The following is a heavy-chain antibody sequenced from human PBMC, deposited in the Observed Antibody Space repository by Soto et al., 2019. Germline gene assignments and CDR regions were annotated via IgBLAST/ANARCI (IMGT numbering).Heavy chain of an antibody. CDR1: GGSISTYY. V-gene: IGHV4-59*01. CDR3: ARASGCSGDSCAFDP. Sequence: QVQLQESGPGLVKPSETLSLTCTVSGGSISTYYWSWIRQPPGKGLEWIGYIYYTGSTNYNPCLKSRVTISVDTSKNQFSLKLSSVTAADTAVYYCARASGCSGDSCAFDPWGQGTLVTVSS. J-gene: IGHJ5*02. D-gene: IGHD2-15*01. CDR2: IYYTGST.